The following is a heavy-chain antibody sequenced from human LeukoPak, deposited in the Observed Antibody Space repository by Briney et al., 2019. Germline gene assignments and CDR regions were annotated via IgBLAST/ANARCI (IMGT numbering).Heavy chain of an antibody. CDR3: VKGGYDVLTGFYLAFDI. J-gene: IGHJ3*02. Sequence: GGPLRLSCAASGFTFSSYAMSWVRQVPGKGLEWISGLSGSGGSIYYADSVKGRFTISRDNSKNTLYLQMNSLRAEDTAVYHCVKGGYDVLTGFYLAFDIWGQGTMVTVSS. CDR2: LSGSGGSI. D-gene: IGHD3-9*01. V-gene: IGHV3-23*01. CDR1: GFTFSSYA.